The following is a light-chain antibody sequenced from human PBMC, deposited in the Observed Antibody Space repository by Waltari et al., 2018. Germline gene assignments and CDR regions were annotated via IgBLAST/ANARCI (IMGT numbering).Light chain of an antibody. CDR3: QQSSSSPIT. CDR1: QNINNY. Sequence: DIQMTQSPSSLSASVGDRVIITCRASQNINNYLNWYQQKPGKAPKLLIYASSNLQGGVPSRFSGHGSGTDFTLTISTLQPEDFATYYCQQSSSSPITFGPGTKVDVK. CDR2: ASS. V-gene: IGKV1-39*01. J-gene: IGKJ3*01.